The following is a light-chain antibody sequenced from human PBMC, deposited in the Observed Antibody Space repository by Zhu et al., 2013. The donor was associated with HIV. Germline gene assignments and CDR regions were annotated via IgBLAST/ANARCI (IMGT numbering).Light chain of an antibody. CDR1: NIGDRS. Sequence: SYVLTQPPSVSVAPGKTARVTCGGNNIGDRSVHWYHQKPGQAPVLVVYDDRDRPSGIPERFSGSNSGNTATLTISRVEAGDEADYYCQVWDSSSDHVVFGGGTKLTVL. CDR2: DDR. CDR3: QVWDSSSDHVV. J-gene: IGLJ2*01. V-gene: IGLV3-21*03.